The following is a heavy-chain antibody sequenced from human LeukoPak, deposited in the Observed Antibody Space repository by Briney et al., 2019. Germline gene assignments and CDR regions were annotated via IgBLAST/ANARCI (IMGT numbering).Heavy chain of an antibody. D-gene: IGHD1-1*01. CDR1: GYTFTGYY. CDR2: INPNSGGT. Sequence: GASVKVSCKASGYTFTGYYMHWVRQAPGQGLEWMGWINPNSGGTNYAQKFQGRVTMTRDTSISTAYMELSRLRSDDTAVYYCARALFLERRDYYYYYMDVWGKGTTVTISS. V-gene: IGHV1-2*02. J-gene: IGHJ6*03. CDR3: ARALFLERRDYYYYYMDV.